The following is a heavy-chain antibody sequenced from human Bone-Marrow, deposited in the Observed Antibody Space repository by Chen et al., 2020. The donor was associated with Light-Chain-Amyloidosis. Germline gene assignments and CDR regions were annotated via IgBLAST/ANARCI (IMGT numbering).Heavy chain of an antibody. V-gene: IGHV3-23*01. Sequence: EVQMLESGGGLVQPGGSLRLSCAASGFPFDDYGVGGVRRAPGKGLEWVSFITHTIHGTYYADSVEGRFTISRGSTLNLQMDSLRVEDTAVYYCARAPLGHNSGSPFDSWGLGTLVTVSS. CDR3: ARAPLGHNSGSPFDS. D-gene: IGHD3-10*01. J-gene: IGHJ4*02. CDR2: ITHTIHGT. CDR1: GFPFDDYG.